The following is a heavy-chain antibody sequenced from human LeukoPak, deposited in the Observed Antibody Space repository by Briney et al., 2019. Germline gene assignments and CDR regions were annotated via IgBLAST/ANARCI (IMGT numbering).Heavy chain of an antibody. V-gene: IGHV1-69*13. Sequence: GASVKVSCKASGGTFSSYAISWMRQAPGQGLEWMGGIIPIFGTANYAQKFQGRVTITADESTSTAYMELSSLRSEATAVYYCARGGWANWFDPWGQGTLVTVSS. D-gene: IGHD1-26*01. CDR1: GGTFSSYA. CDR3: ARGGWANWFDP. CDR2: IIPIFGTA. J-gene: IGHJ5*02.